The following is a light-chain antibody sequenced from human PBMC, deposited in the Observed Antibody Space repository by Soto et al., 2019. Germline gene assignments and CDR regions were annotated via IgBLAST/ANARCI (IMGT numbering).Light chain of an antibody. CDR3: QQYGGSPIT. CDR2: DTS. J-gene: IGKJ5*01. Sequence: EIVLTQSPATLSLSPGERATLSCGASEGVSSSYVAWYQQKPGLAPRLLIHDTSSRATGIPDRFSGRKSGTDFTLTIRRVEPEDGAVYYCQQYGGSPITFSQGTRLEIK. CDR1: EGVSSSY. V-gene: IGKV3D-20*01.